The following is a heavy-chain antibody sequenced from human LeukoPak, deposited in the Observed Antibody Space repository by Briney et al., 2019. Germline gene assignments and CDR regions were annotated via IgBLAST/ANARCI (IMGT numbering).Heavy chain of an antibody. D-gene: IGHD6-19*01. CDR2: INPNSGGT. CDR1: GYTFTGYY. Sequence: ASVKVSCKASGYTFTGYYMHWVRQAPGQGLEWMGWINPNSGGTNYAQKFQGRVTMTRDTSISTAYMELSRLRSDDTAVYYCARDLGISGWYAPPLGYFDYWGQGTLVTVSS. CDR3: ARDLGISGWYAPPLGYFDY. V-gene: IGHV1-2*02. J-gene: IGHJ4*02.